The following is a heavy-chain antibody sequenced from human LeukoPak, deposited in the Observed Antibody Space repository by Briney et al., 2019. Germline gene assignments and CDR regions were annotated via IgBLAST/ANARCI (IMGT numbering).Heavy chain of an antibody. J-gene: IGHJ4*02. Sequence: SQTLSLTCAISGDSVSSNSAAWNWIRQSPSRGLEWLGRTYYRSKWYNDYAVSVKSRITINPDTSKNQFSLQLNSVTPEDTTVYYCARGRGAAAGTGEDYFDYWGQGTLVTVSS. CDR2: TYYRSKWYN. CDR1: GDSVSSNSAA. V-gene: IGHV6-1*01. CDR3: ARGRGAAAGTGEDYFDY. D-gene: IGHD6-13*01.